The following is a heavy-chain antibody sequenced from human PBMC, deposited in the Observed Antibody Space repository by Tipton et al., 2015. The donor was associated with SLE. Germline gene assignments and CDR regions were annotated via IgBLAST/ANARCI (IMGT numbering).Heavy chain of an antibody. V-gene: IGHV4-30-4*08. J-gene: IGHJ5*02. CDR2: IYYSGST. CDR1: GGSISSGDYY. Sequence: TLSLTCTVSGGSISSGDYYWSWIRQPPGKGLEWIGYIYYSGSTYYNPSLKSRVTISVDTSKNQFSLKLSSVTAADTAVYYCASKAYVGRWFDPWGQGTLVTVSS. D-gene: IGHD1-26*01. CDR3: ASKAYVGRWFDP.